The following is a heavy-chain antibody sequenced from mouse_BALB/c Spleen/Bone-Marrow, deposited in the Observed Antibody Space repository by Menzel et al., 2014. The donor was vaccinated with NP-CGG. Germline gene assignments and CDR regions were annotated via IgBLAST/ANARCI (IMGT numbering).Heavy chain of an antibody. CDR1: GYAFTHYL. J-gene: IGHJ2*01. V-gene: IGHV1-54*01. CDR2: LNPGSGGT. CDR3: ARRSYYAMGY. D-gene: IGHD2-1*01. Sequence: QVQLQQPGAELVRPGTSVKVSCKASGYAFTHYLIEWVKQRPGQGLEWIGVLNPGSGGTNYNEKFKGKAALTADKSSSSAYMQLSSLTSDDSAVYFCARRSYYAMGYWGQGTTLTVSS.